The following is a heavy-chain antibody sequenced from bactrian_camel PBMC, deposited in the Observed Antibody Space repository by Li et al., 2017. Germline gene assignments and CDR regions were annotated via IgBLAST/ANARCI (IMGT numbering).Heavy chain of an antibody. J-gene: IGHJ4*01. D-gene: IGHD2*01. CDR3: AAARKRPLSGADYCRLIDEYNY. CDR2: VRSDGTT. Sequence: DVQLVESGGGLVQPGGSLRLSCAASGFPFTSYGMLWVRQAPGKERELVSSVRSDGTTRFADFVEGRFTISIVKNTMYLQMSSLKTEDTAVYYCAAARKRPLSGADYCRLIDEYNYWGQGTQVTVS. CDR1: GFPFTSYG. V-gene: IGHV3S67*01.